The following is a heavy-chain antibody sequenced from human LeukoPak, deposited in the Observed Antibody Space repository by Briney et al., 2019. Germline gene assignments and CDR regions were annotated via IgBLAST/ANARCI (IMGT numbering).Heavy chain of an antibody. Sequence: GRSLRLSCVASGFTFSSYAMHWVRQAPGKGLEWVAVISFDGSNKYYEDSVKGRFTISRDNSKNTLYLQVSAEDTAIYYCARGYASTSQLDPWGQGTLVTVSS. D-gene: IGHD6-13*01. CDR3: ARGYASTSQLDP. CDR2: ISFDGSNK. CDR1: GFTFSSYA. J-gene: IGHJ5*02. V-gene: IGHV3-30*03.